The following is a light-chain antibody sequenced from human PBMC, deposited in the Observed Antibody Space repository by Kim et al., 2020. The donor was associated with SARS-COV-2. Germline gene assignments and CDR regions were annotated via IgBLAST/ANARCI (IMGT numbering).Light chain of an antibody. CDR3: QQSYRTPHT. V-gene: IGKV1-39*01. CDR2: AAS. CDR1: QSISSY. J-gene: IGKJ2*01. Sequence: DIQMTRSPSSLSASVGDRVTITCRASQSISSYLNWYQQKPGKAPKLLIYAASSLQSGVPSRFSGSGSGTDFTLTISSLQPEDFATYYCQQSYRTPHTFGQGTKLEI.